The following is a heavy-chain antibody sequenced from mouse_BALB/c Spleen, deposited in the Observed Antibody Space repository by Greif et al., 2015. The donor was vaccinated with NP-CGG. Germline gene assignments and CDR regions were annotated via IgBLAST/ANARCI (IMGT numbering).Heavy chain of an antibody. CDR2: ILPGSGST. CDR1: GYTFSSYW. Sequence: VQLQESGAELMKPGASVKISCKATGYTFSSYWIEWVKQRPGHGLEWIGEILPGSGSTSYNEKFKGKATFTADTSSNTASMQLSSLSSVGSVVYYCVRPISYVNSYALDYWGHGTSVTVSS. J-gene: IGHJ4*01. CDR3: VRPISYVNSYALDY. V-gene: IGHV1-9*01. D-gene: IGHD2-1*01.